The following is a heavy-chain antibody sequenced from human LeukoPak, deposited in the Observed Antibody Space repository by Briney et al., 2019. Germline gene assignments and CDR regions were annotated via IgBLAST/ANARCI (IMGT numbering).Heavy chain of an antibody. CDR2: INWNGGST. CDR1: GFTFDDYG. D-gene: IGHD1-20*01. Sequence: TGGSLRLSCAASGFTFDDYGMSWVRQAPGKGLEWVSGINWNGGSTGYADSVKGRFTISRDNAKNSLYLQMNSLRAEDTAVYYCARSLTGDFLIYFDYWGQGTLVTVSS. V-gene: IGHV3-20*04. J-gene: IGHJ4*02. CDR3: ARSLTGDFLIYFDY.